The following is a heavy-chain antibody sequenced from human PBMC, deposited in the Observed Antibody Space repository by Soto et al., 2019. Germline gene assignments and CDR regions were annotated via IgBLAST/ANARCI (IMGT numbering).Heavy chain of an antibody. J-gene: IGHJ6*02. CDR1: GGSFSGYY. V-gene: IGHV4-34*01. CDR3: ARGPSTIFGVVDHYYYYGMDV. Sequence: SETLSLTCAVYGGSFSGYYWSWIRQPPGKGLEWIGEINHSGSTNYNPSLKSRVTISVDTSKNQFSLKLSSVTAADTAVYYCARGPSTIFGVVDHYYYYGMDVWGQGTTVTVPS. D-gene: IGHD3-3*01. CDR2: INHSGST.